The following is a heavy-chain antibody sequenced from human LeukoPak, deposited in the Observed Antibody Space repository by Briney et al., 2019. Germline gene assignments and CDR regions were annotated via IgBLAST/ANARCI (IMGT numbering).Heavy chain of an antibody. Sequence: GGSLRLSCAAPGFTFSSYEMNWVRQAPGKGLEWVSYISSSGSTIYYADSVKGRFTISRDNAKNSLYLQMNSLRAEDTAVYYCARDYPGIAAVFDYWGQGTLVTVSS. V-gene: IGHV3-48*03. J-gene: IGHJ4*02. D-gene: IGHD6-13*01. CDR3: ARDYPGIAAVFDY. CDR2: ISSSGSTI. CDR1: GFTFSSYE.